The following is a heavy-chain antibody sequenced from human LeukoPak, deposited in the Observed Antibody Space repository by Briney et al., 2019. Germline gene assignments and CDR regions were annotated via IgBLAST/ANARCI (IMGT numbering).Heavy chain of an antibody. J-gene: IGHJ4*02. CDR3: ARDAGATPYFDY. CDR1: GFTFSSYE. Sequence: PGGSLRLSCAASGFTFSSYEMNWVRQAPGKGLEWVSYISSSGSTIYYADSVKGRFTISRDNAKNSPYLQMNSLRAEDTAVYYCARDAGATPYFDYWGQGTLVTVSS. V-gene: IGHV3-48*03. CDR2: ISSSGSTI. D-gene: IGHD1-26*01.